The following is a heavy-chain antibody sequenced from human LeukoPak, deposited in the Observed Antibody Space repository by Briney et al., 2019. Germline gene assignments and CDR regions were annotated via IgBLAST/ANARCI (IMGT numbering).Heavy chain of an antibody. CDR1: SYX. V-gene: IGHV3-30*18. D-gene: IGHD3-22*01. CDR2: XSYDGSNK. Sequence: SYXXXWVRQAPGKGLEXXAVXSYDGSNKYYADSVKGRFTISRDNSKNTLYLQMNSLRAEDTAVYYCAKVTLPASSGYYYFDYWGQGTLVTVSS. CDR3: AKVTLPASSGYYYFDY. J-gene: IGHJ4*02.